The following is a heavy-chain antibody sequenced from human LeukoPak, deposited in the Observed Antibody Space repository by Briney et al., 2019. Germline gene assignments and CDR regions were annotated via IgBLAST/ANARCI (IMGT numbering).Heavy chain of an antibody. CDR2: IYDSGST. Sequence: SETLSLTCTVSGGSIRSSYYYWGWIRQPPGKGLEWIGSIYDSGSTYYNPSLKSRVTISVDTSKNQFSLKLNSVTAADTAVYYCARNYYQYSSSTAYGYWGQGTLVTVSS. D-gene: IGHD6-6*01. V-gene: IGHV4-39*01. CDR3: ARNYYQYSSSTAYGY. CDR1: GGSIRSSYYY. J-gene: IGHJ4*02.